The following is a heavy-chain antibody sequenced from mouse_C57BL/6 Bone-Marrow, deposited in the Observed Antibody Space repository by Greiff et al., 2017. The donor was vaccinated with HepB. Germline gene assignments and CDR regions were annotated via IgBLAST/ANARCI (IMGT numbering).Heavy chain of an antibody. CDR3: ARPNYYGSSHYWYFDV. V-gene: IGHV5-17*01. CDR1: GFTFSDYG. D-gene: IGHD1-1*01. J-gene: IGHJ1*03. CDR2: ISSGSSTI. Sequence: EVKVVESGGGLVKPGGSLKLSCAASGFTFSDYGMHWVRQAPEKGLEWVAYISSGSSTIYYADTVKGRFTISRDNAKNTLFLQMTSLRSEDTAMYYCARPNYYGSSHYWYFDVWGTGTTVTVSS.